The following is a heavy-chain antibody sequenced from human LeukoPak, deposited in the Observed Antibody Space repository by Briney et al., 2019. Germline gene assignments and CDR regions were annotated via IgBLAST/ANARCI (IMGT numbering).Heavy chain of an antibody. Sequence: SETLSLTCTVSGGSISSYYWSWIRQPPGKGLEWIGYLYYSGSTNYNPSLKSRVTISVDTSKNQFSLRLSSVTAADTAVYYCARGHDSLYWGQGTLVTVSS. D-gene: IGHD3-22*01. V-gene: IGHV4-59*01. CDR3: ARGHDSLY. CDR1: GGSISSYY. J-gene: IGHJ4*02. CDR2: LYYSGST.